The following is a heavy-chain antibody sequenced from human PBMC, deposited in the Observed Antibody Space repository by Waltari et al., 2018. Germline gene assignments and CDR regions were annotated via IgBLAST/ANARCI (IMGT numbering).Heavy chain of an antibody. CDR2: INHSGST. D-gene: IGHD1-26*01. V-gene: IGHV4-34*01. Sequence: QVQLPQWGAGLLKPSEPLSLTCAVYVGSFSCYYWSWFRQPPGKGLEWIGEINHSGSTNYNPSLKSRVTISVDTSKNQFSLKLSSVTAADTAVYYCARWDGGSYYCAHDYWGQGTLVTVSS. J-gene: IGHJ4*02. CDR3: ARWDGGSYYCAHDY. CDR1: VGSFSCYY.